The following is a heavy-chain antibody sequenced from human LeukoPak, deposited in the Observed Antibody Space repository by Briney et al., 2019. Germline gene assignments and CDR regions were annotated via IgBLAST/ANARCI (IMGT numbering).Heavy chain of an antibody. CDR3: AKTTSGSLNWFDP. Sequence: GGSLRLSCAASGFTFSTYAMTWVRQAPGKGLEWVSAISGSINSTYYADSVKGRFTISRDDSKNTLYLQMNSLRAEDTALYYCAKTTSGSLNWFDPWGQGTLVTVSS. J-gene: IGHJ5*02. D-gene: IGHD3-10*01. CDR2: ISGSINST. CDR1: GFTFSTYA. V-gene: IGHV3-23*01.